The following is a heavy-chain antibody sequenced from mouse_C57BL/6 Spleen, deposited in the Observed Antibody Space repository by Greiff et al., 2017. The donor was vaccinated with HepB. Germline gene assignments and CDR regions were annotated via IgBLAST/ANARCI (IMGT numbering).Heavy chain of an antibody. CDR1: GFTFTDYY. CDR3: ASLANWAYYYAMDY. D-gene: IGHD4-1*01. Sequence: EVKVEESGGGLVQPGGSLSLSCAASGFTFTDYYMSWVRQPPGKALEWLGFIRNKANGYTTEYSASVKGRFTISRDNSQSILYLQMNALRAEDSATYYCASLANWAYYYAMDYWGQGTSVTVSS. J-gene: IGHJ4*01. CDR2: IRNKANGYTT. V-gene: IGHV7-3*01.